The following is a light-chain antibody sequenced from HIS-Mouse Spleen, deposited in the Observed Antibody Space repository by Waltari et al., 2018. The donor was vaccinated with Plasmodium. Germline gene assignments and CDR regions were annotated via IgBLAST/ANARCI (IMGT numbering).Light chain of an antibody. J-gene: IGLJ3*02. CDR2: EDS. V-gene: IGLV3-10*01. CDR1: ALPKKY. Sequence: SYELTQPPSVSVSPGQTARITCSGEALPKKYAYWYQQKSGQAPVLGIYEDSKRPSGLPGRFSGSRSGNMATLTISGAQVEDEADYDCYSTDSSGNHRVFGGGTKLTVL. CDR3: YSTDSSGNHRV.